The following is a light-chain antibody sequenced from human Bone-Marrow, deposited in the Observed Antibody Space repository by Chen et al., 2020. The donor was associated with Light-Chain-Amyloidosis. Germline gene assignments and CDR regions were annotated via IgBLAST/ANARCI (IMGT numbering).Light chain of an antibody. CDR2: RDT. V-gene: IGLV3-25*03. CDR1: DLPTKY. J-gene: IGLJ2*01. CDR3: QSADSSGTYEVI. Sequence: SYELTQPPSVSGSPGQTARLTCSGDDLPTKYAYWYQQKPGQAPVLVIHRDTERPSGISELFSGSSSGTTATLTISGVQAEDEADYHCQSADSSGTYEVIFGGGTKLTVL.